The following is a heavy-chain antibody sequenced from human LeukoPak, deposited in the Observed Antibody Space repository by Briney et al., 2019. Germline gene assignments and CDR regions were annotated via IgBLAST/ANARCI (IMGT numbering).Heavy chain of an antibody. D-gene: IGHD3-10*02. CDR3: AELGITMIGGV. J-gene: IGHJ6*04. CDR1: GFTFSNYG. Sequence: PGRSLRLSCAASGFTFSNYGMHWVRQAPGKGLEWVAVISYDGSNKHYADSVKGRFTISRDDSKNTLYVQMNSLRAEDTAVYYCAELGITMIGGVWGKGTTVTISS. CDR2: ISYDGSNK. V-gene: IGHV3-30*18.